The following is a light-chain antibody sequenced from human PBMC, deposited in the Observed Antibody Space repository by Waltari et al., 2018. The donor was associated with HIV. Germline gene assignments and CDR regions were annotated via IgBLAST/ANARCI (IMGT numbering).Light chain of an antibody. CDR1: QHIKND. CDR3: QQSHAPPWT. J-gene: IGKJ4*01. CDR2: SAS. V-gene: IGKV1-39*01. Sequence: DIQVTQSPSSLSAYTGDTVIITCRAGQHIKNDLTWYHHKAGSSPRLLIYSASGLQSGVPSRFTGSGSGIEFNFTISGLQSEDSATYYCQQSHAPPWTFGGGTKVEIK.